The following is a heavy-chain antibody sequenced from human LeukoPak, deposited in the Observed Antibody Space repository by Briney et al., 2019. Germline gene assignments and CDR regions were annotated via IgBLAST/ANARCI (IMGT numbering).Heavy chain of an antibody. CDR2: ISTSSDNM. CDR3: AIRYYDRSGYYFDY. J-gene: IGHJ4*02. V-gene: IGHV3-21*01. Sequence: GGSLRLSCAASGFTFTTYSMTWVRQAPGKGLEWVSSISTSSDNMNYADSVKGRFTISRDNAKNSLYLQMNSLRAEDTSVYYCAIRYYDRSGYYFDYWGQGTLVTVSS. CDR1: GFTFTTYS. D-gene: IGHD3-22*01.